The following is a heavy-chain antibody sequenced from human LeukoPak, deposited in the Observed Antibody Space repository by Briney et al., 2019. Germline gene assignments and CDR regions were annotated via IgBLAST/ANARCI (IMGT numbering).Heavy chain of an antibody. V-gene: IGHV3-66*01. D-gene: IGHD3-10*01. CDR3: ARSRGTFFPHDY. Sequence: GGSLRLSCAVSGFTVSSNYMSWVRQAPGKGLEWVSVIYSGGGTYYADSVKGRFTISRDNSKNTVYLQMNSLRVEDTAVYYCARSRGTFFPHDYWGQGTLVSVSS. CDR2: IYSGGGT. J-gene: IGHJ4*02. CDR1: GFTVSSNY.